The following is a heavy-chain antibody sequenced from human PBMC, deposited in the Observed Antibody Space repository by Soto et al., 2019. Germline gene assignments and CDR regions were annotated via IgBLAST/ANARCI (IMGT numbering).Heavy chain of an antibody. Sequence: PGGSLRLSCAASGFTFSSYAMHWVRQAPGKGLEWVAVTSYDESNKYYADSVKGRFTISRDNSKNTLYLQMNSLRAEDTAVYYCARAVENWYDPWGQGTPVTVSS. CDR3: ARAVENWYDP. D-gene: IGHD1-1*01. V-gene: IGHV3-30-3*01. CDR2: TSYDESNK. J-gene: IGHJ5*02. CDR1: GFTFSSYA.